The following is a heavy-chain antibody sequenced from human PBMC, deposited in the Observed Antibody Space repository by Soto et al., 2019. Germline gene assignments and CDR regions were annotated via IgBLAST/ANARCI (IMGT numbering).Heavy chain of an antibody. J-gene: IGHJ6*03. V-gene: IGHV3-23*01. CDR1: GFTFSTYA. Sequence: EVQLLESGGGLVQPGGSLRLSCAASGFTFSTYAMSWVRQAPGKGLEWVLTITTSGGNTYYADSVQGRFTISRDNSKNTLYLQMNSLRAEDTAVYYCAGRYCTNGVCYTNYYYYIDVWGKGTTVTVSS. D-gene: IGHD2-8*01. CDR3: AGRYCTNGVCYTNYYYYIDV. CDR2: ITTSGGNT.